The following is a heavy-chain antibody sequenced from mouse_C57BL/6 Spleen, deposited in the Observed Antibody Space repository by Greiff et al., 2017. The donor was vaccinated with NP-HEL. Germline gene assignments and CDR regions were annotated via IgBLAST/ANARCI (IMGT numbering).Heavy chain of an antibody. CDR2: INYDGSST. V-gene: IGHV5-16*01. J-gene: IGHJ4*01. Sequence: EVKLMESEGGLVQPGRSMKLSCTASGFTFSDYYMAWVRQVPEKGLEWVANINYDGSSTYYLDSLKSRFIISRDNAKNILYLQMSSLKSEDTATYYCAREGDYDAMDYWGQGTSVTVSS. D-gene: IGHD2-4*01. CDR3: AREGDYDAMDY. CDR1: GFTFSDYY.